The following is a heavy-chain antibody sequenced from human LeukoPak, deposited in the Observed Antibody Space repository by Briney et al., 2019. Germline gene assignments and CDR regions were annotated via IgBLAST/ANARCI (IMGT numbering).Heavy chain of an antibody. CDR2: INPSGGST. Sequence: ASVMFSSKASGNTFTNYYVHWVRQAPGQGLEWMGIINPSGGSTTYAQMFQGRVTVTRDTSASTVYMELSSLRSADTAIYYCARAGSITMIHWAFDIWGQGTVVTASS. J-gene: IGHJ3*02. V-gene: IGHV1-46*01. CDR1: GNTFTNYY. D-gene: IGHD3-22*01. CDR3: ARAGSITMIHWAFDI.